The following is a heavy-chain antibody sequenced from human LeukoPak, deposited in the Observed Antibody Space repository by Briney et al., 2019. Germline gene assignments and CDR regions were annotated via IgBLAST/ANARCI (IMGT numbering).Heavy chain of an antibody. CDR2: ISHSGTT. Sequence: KPSETLSLTCAVSGYSISSSYYWGWIRQPPGQGLEWIGTISHSGTTFYNSSLQTRVTISLDTSRNRFSLNLTSATAADTAIYYCATFVGVIDDPLDYWGHGTLVTVSA. D-gene: IGHD2-8*01. CDR3: ATFVGVIDDPLDY. J-gene: IGHJ4*01. CDR1: GYSISSSYY. V-gene: IGHV4-38-2*01.